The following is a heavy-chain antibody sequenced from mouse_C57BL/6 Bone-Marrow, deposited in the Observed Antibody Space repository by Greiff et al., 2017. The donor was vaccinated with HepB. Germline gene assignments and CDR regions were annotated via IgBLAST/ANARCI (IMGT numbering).Heavy chain of an antibody. D-gene: IGHD1-1*01. CDR1: GFNIKDDY. CDR2: IDPENGDT. V-gene: IGHV14-4*01. J-gene: IGHJ4*01. CDR3: TTWPYYYGSSHGGVDY. Sequence: VQLQQSGAELVRPGASVKLSCTASGFNIKDDYMHWVKQRPEQGLEWIGWIDPENGDTEYASKFQGKATITADTSSNTAYLQLSSLTSEDTAVYYCTTWPYYYGSSHGGVDYWGQGTSVTVSS.